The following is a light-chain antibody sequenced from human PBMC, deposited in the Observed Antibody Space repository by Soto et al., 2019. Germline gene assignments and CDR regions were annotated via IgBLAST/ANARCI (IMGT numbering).Light chain of an antibody. CDR1: QYVGSR. CDR3: HQRQSWPRT. V-gene: IGKV3-11*01. CDR2: YMS. Sequence: EIVLTQSPATLSLSPGETATLSCRASQYVGSRLAWYQHKPGQAPRLLIYYMSKRATGSPARFSGSGSGTDFTLTISSLAPDDFAIYYCHQRQSWPRTFGQGTKVEIK. J-gene: IGKJ1*01.